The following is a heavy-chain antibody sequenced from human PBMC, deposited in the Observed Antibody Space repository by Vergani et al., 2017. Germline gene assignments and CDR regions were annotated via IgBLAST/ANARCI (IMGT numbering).Heavy chain of an antibody. Sequence: QVQLVESGGGLVKPGGSLRLSCAVSGFTFSNAWMNWARQAPGKGLEWVSMTWYEGNNNYYADSVKGRFTISKDISKNTLYLQMNSLRGDDTAVYYCARETRDTPSSLDYWGQGTLVTVSS. CDR1: GFTFSNAW. D-gene: IGHD5-24*01. V-gene: IGHV3-33*08. CDR3: ARETRDTPSSLDY. CDR2: TWYEGNNN. J-gene: IGHJ4*02.